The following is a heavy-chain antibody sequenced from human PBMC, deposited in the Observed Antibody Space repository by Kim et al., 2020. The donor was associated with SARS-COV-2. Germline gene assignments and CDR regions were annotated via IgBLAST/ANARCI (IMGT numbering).Heavy chain of an antibody. J-gene: IGHJ4*02. CDR1: GFTFSSYA. CDR2: ISYDGSNK. V-gene: IGHV3-30-3*01. D-gene: IGHD3-22*01. Sequence: GGSLRLSCAASGFTFSSYAMHWVRQAPGKGLEWVAVISYDGSNKYYADSVKGRFTISRDNSKNTLYLQMNSLRAEDTAVYYCARDIKVWVYYYDSSGTFYYWGQGTLVTVSS. CDR3: ARDIKVWVYYYDSSGTFYY.